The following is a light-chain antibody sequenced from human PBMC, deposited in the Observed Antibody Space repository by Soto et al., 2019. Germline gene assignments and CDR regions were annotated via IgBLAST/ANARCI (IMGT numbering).Light chain of an antibody. CDR1: QSVSSN. Sequence: EIVMTQSPATLSVSPGERATLSCRASQSVSSNLAWYQQKPGQAPRLLIYGASTRATGIPARFSGSGSGTEFTLTISSLRSEDFAVYYCQQYNNWYPSITFGQGTRLEIK. CDR3: QQYNNWYPSIT. CDR2: GAS. V-gene: IGKV3-15*01. J-gene: IGKJ5*01.